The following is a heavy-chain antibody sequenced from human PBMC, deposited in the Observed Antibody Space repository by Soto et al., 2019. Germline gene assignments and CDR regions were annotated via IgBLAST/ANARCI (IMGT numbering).Heavy chain of an antibody. CDR3: ARHSVGNRRYFDY. CDR2: IYYSGST. CDR1: GGSISSSSYY. J-gene: IGHJ4*02. V-gene: IGHV4-39*01. Sequence: SETLSLTCTVSGGSISSSSYYWGWIRQPPGKGLEWIGSIYYSGSTYYNPSLKSRVTISVDTSKNQFSLKLSSVTAADTAVYYCARHSVGNRRYFDYWGQGTLVTVSS. D-gene: IGHD2-15*01.